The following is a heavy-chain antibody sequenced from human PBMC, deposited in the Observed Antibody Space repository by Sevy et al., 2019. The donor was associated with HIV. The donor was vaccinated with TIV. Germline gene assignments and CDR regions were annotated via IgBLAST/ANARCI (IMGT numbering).Heavy chain of an antibody. CDR3: SRRLYYYDMRGHQEPGDY. CDR1: GITLTPYW. Sequence: GSLRLSCAASGITLTPYWMHWVRQAPGKGLVWVSRINSDGSSTSYAESVKGRFTISRDNGKNTLYLQMKSLRVEDTAVYFCSRRLYYYDMRGHQEPGDYWGQGVLVTVSS. J-gene: IGHJ4*02. V-gene: IGHV3-74*01. D-gene: IGHD3-22*01. CDR2: INSDGSST.